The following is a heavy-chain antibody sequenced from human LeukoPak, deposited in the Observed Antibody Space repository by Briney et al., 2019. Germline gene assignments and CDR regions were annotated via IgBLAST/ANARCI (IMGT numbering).Heavy chain of an antibody. CDR1: GFTFSSYS. CDR3: ARVPGATLTSPVDY. D-gene: IGHD4-17*01. Sequence: GGSLRLSCEASGFTFSSYSMNWVRQAPGKGLEWVSSISSSSSSIYYADSVKGRFTISRDNAKNSLYLQMTSLRVEDTAVYYCARVPGATLTSPVDYWGQGTPVTVSS. CDR2: ISSSSSSI. J-gene: IGHJ4*02. V-gene: IGHV3-21*01.